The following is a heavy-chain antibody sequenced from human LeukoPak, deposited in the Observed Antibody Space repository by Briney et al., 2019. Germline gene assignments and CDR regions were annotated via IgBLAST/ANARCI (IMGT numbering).Heavy chain of an antibody. Sequence: SETLSLTCSVSGGSMINAYWSWIRQPPGKGLECIGYIYYSRTTYYNPSLKSRVTISVDTSNNQFSLKLSSVTAADTAVYYCARGTTHRDLDYWGQGTLVTVSS. D-gene: IGHD1-1*01. CDR1: GGSMINAY. CDR2: IYYSRTT. CDR3: ARGTTHRDLDY. V-gene: IGHV4-30-4*08. J-gene: IGHJ4*02.